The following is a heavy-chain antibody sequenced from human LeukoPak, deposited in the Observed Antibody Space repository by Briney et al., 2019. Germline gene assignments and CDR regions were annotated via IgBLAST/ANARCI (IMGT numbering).Heavy chain of an antibody. D-gene: IGHD4-17*01. J-gene: IGHJ4*01. CDR3: VKFPTAHYFDY. Sequence: GGSLRLSCAASGFTFSSYAMSWVRQAPEKGLEWVSTIGSSGIVTYYADSVKGRFTISRDNSKNTLFLQMNSLRAEDAAIYYCVKFPTAHYFDYWGHGTLVTVSS. CDR2: IGSSGIVT. CDR1: GFTFSSYA. V-gene: IGHV3-23*05.